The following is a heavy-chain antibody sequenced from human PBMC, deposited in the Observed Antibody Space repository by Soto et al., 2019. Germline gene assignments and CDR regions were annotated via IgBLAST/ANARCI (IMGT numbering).Heavy chain of an antibody. V-gene: IGHV4-59*08. J-gene: IGHJ5*02. CDR2: IYHSGST. Sequence: SETLSLTCTVSGGSLNPYYWSWIRQPPGKGLEWIGYIYHSGSTYYNPSLKSRVTVSVDTSKNQFSLKLSSVTAADTAVYYCARHPSDFWFDPWGQGTLVTVSS. CDR3: ARHPSDFWFDP. D-gene: IGHD2-21*02. CDR1: GGSLNPYY.